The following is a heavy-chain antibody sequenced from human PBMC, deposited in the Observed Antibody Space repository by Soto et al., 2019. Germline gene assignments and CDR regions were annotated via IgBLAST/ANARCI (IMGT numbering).Heavy chain of an antibody. Sequence: EVQLLESGGGLVQPGGSLRLSCAASGFTFNIYAMTWVRQAPGKGLEWVSSLSSEGGSKYYADAVKGRFTISRDNSKHTLYLQMDSLRAGDTAVYYCAKTIKGGNAFDMWGQGTMVTVSS. CDR1: GFTFNIYA. V-gene: IGHV3-23*01. CDR3: AKTIKGGNAFDM. CDR2: LSSEGGSK. D-gene: IGHD3-10*01. J-gene: IGHJ3*02.